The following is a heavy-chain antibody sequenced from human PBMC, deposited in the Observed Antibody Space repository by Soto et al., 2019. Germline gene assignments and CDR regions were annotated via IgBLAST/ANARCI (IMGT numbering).Heavy chain of an antibody. V-gene: IGHV1-69*12. CDR2: IIPIFGTA. Sequence: QVQLVQSGAEVKKPGSSVKVSCKASGGTFSSYAISWVRQAPGQGLEWMGGIIPIFGTANYAQKFQGRVTITADESTSTAYMELSSLRSEDTAVYYCARDRIVGATYYYGMDVWGQGTTVTVFS. D-gene: IGHD1-26*01. CDR3: ARDRIVGATYYYGMDV. CDR1: GGTFSSYA. J-gene: IGHJ6*02.